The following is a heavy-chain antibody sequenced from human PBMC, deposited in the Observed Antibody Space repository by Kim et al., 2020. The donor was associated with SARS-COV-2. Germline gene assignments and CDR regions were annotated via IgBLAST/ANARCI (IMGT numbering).Heavy chain of an antibody. V-gene: IGHV3-23*01. D-gene: IGHD5-18*01. CDR3: ANPTFVDTAMVIYYYGMDV. CDR1: GFTFSSYA. Sequence: GGSLRLSCAASGFTFSSYAMSWVRQAPGKGLEWVSAISGSGGSTYYADSVKGRFTISRDNSKNTLYLQMNSLRAEDTAVYYCANPTFVDTAMVIYYYGMDVWGQGTTVTVSS. CDR2: ISGSGGST. J-gene: IGHJ6*02.